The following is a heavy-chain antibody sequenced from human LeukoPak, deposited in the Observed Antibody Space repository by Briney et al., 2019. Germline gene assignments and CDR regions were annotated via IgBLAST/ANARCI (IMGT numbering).Heavy chain of an antibody. CDR3: TLSYGRGFNYYYGMDV. CDR2: ISNSGSTI. Sequence: GGSLRLSCAASGFTFSDYYMSWIRQAPGKGLEWVSYISNSGSTIYYADSVKGRFTISRDNAKNSLYLQMNSLRAGDTAVYYCTLSYGRGFNYYYGMDVWGQGTTVTVSS. V-gene: IGHV3-11*04. D-gene: IGHD5-18*01. CDR1: GFTFSDYY. J-gene: IGHJ6*02.